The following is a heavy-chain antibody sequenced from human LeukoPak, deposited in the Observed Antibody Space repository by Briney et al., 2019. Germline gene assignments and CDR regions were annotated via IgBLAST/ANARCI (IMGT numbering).Heavy chain of an antibody. J-gene: IGHJ5*02. CDR1: GGSISSGDYY. Sequence: PSETLSLTCTVSGGSISSGDYYWSWIRQPPGKGLEWIGYIYYSGSTYYNPSLKSRVTISVDTSKNQFSLKLSSVTAADTAVYYCARARIAVTSLDPWGQGTLVTVSS. CDR2: IYYSGST. V-gene: IGHV4-30-4*08. CDR3: ARARIAVTSLDP. D-gene: IGHD6-19*01.